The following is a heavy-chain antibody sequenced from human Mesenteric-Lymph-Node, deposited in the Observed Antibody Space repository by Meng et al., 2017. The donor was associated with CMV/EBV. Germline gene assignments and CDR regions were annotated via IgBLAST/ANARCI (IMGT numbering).Heavy chain of an antibody. V-gene: IGHV1-2*02. D-gene: IGHD3-3*01. J-gene: IGHJ4*02. CDR2: INPNSGGT. CDR1: GGTFSSYA. CDR3: ARGTRYYDFWSGYYHFDY. Sequence: ASVKVSCKASGGTFSSYAINWVRQAPGQGLEWMGWINPNSGGTNYAQKFQGRVTMTRDTSISTAYMELSRLRSDDTAVYYCARGTRYYDFWSGYYHFDYWGQGTLVTVSS.